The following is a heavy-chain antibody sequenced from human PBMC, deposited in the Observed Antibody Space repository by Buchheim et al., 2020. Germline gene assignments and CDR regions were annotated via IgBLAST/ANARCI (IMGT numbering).Heavy chain of an antibody. CDR3: ARDGHEPIMLNYFHYYGMVD. Sequence: DVQLVESGGGLVKPGGSLRLSCAASGFPFSSFSMNWVRQAPGKGLEWVSSISSDSSFIYYADTLKGRITISRDNAKNSLYLQMDSLRVEDTAVYYCARDGHEPIMLNYFHYYGMVDWGRGTT. D-gene: IGHD3-16*01. CDR2: ISSDSSFI. J-gene: IGHJ6*02. CDR1: GFPFSSFS. V-gene: IGHV3-21*01.